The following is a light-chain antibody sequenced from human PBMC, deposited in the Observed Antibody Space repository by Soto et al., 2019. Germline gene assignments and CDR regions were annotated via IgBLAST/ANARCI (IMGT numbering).Light chain of an antibody. Sequence: DIQMTQSPSTLSASVGDRVTITCRASQSISSWLAWYQQKPGKAPKLLIYKASSLESGVPSRFSGSGSGTEFTLTISSLQPDDFATYYCQQLIRFPTKFGQGTKVHIK. CDR2: KAS. CDR1: QSISSW. J-gene: IGKJ1*01. CDR3: QQLIRFPTK. V-gene: IGKV1-5*03.